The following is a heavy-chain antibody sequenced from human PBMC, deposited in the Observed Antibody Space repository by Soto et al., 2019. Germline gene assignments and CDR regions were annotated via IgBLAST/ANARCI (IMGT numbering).Heavy chain of an antibody. J-gene: IGHJ4*02. CDR3: ARGLRYAYYFDY. CDR2: IYHSGTS. CDR1: GDSITSGAYS. Sequence: QMQLQESGSGLVKPLQTLSLTCAVSGDSITSGAYSWSWIRQPPGKALEWIGYIYHSGTSYHNPSLKSRVIISVDKSMNQFSPRLSSVTAADTAVYFCARGLRYAYYFDYWGQGALVTVSS. V-gene: IGHV4-30-2*01. D-gene: IGHD2-2*01.